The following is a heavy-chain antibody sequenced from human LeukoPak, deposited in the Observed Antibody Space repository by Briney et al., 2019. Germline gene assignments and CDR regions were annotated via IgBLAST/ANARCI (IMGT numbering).Heavy chain of an antibody. D-gene: IGHD6-13*01. V-gene: IGHV4-59*08. CDR2: IYYSGST. CDR3: ASYSSSWYGNWFDP. Sequence: PSETLSLTCTVSGGSISSYYWSWIRQPPGKGLEWIGYIYYSGSTNYNPSLKSRVTILVDTSKNQFSLKLSSVTAADTAVYYCASYSSSWYGNWFDPWGQGTLVTVSS. J-gene: IGHJ5*02. CDR1: GGSISSYY.